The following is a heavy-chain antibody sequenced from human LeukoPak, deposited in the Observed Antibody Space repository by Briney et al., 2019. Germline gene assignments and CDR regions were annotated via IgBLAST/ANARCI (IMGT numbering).Heavy chain of an antibody. CDR2: ISYDGSNK. V-gene: IGHV3-30*18. Sequence: GRPLRLSCAASGFTFSSYGMHWVRQAPGKGLEWLAVISYDGSNKYYADSVKGRFTISRDNSKNTLYLQMNSLRAEDTAVYYCAKRGYGSGSSLFDYWGQGTLVSVSS. CDR1: GFTFSSYG. J-gene: IGHJ4*02. D-gene: IGHD3-10*01. CDR3: AKRGYGSGSSLFDY.